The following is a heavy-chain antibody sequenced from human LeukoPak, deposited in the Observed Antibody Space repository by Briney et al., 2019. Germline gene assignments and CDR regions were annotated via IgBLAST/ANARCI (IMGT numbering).Heavy chain of an antibody. J-gene: IGHJ4*02. CDR1: GYTFTGYY. D-gene: IGHD3-16*02. V-gene: IGHV1-18*01. Sequence: ASVKVSCKASGYTFTGYYIHWVRQAPGQGLEWMGWISAYNGNTNYAQKLQGRVTMTTDASTSTAYMELRSLRSDDTAVYYCARDRVTYYDYVWGSYRSTLLDYWGQGTLVTVSS. CDR3: ARDRVTYYDYVWGSYRSTLLDY. CDR2: ISAYNGNT.